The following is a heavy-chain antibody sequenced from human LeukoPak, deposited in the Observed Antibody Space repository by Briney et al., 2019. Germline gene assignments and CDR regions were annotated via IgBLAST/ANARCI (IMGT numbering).Heavy chain of an antibody. CDR3: ARSPVAGPPNYFDY. CDR2: LSGSGGST. Sequence: GGSLRLSCAASGFTFSFYTMSCVRQAPGKGLEWVSGLSGSGGSTYYSDSVKGRFTISRDNSKNTLYLQIDFLTAEDTAVYYCARSPVAGPPNYFDYLGQGTLVTVSS. CDR1: GFTFSFYT. V-gene: IGHV3-23*01. J-gene: IGHJ4*02. D-gene: IGHD6-19*01.